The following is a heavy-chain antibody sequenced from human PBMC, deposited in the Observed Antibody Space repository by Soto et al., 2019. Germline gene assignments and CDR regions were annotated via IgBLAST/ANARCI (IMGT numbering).Heavy chain of an antibody. D-gene: IGHD6-13*01. CDR1: GFTFSSYG. Sequence: QVQLVESGGGVVQPGRSLRLSCAASGFTFSSYGMHWVRQAPGKGLEWVAVGSYDGTNKYYADSVKGRFTISRDNSKNTLYLQMNSLRAEDTAVYYCVKDHSSSWSYLDSWGQGTLVTVSS. V-gene: IGHV3-30*18. CDR2: GSYDGTNK. CDR3: VKDHSSSWSYLDS. J-gene: IGHJ4*02.